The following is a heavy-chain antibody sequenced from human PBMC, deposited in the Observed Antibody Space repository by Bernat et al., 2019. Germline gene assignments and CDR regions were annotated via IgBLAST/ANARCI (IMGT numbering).Heavy chain of an antibody. D-gene: IGHD3-10*01. CDR1: GFTVSSNY. CDR3: AREQRGMVRGVTMDAFDI. J-gene: IGHJ3*02. Sequence: EVQLVESGGGLVQPGGSLRLSCAASGFTVSSNYMSWVRQAPGKGLEWVSVIYSGGSTYYADSVKGRFTISRDNSKNTLYLQMNSLRAEDTAVYYCAREQRGMVRGVTMDAFDIWGQGTMVTVSS. CDR2: IYSGGST. V-gene: IGHV3-66*01.